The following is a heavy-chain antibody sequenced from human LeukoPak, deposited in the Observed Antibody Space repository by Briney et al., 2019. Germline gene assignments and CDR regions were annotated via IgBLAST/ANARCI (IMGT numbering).Heavy chain of an antibody. J-gene: IGHJ6*03. CDR3: ARRGGHYYYYYMDV. V-gene: IGHV4-39*07. CDR1: GGSISSSSYY. Sequence: SETLSLTCTVSGGSISSSSYYWGWIRQPPGKGLESIGSIYYSGSTYYNPSLKSRVTISVDTSKNQFSLKLSSVTAADTAVYYCARRGGHYYYYYMDVWGKGTTVTVSS. D-gene: IGHD2-15*01. CDR2: IYYSGST.